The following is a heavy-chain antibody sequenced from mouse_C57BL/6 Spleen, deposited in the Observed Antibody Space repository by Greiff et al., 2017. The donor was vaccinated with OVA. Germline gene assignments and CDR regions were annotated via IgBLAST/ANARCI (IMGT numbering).Heavy chain of an antibody. CDR3: ARLVRDYAWFAY. D-gene: IGHD2-4*01. CDR1: GFTFSSSG. CDR2: ISSGGSYT. V-gene: IGHV5-6*01. J-gene: IGHJ3*01. Sequence: EVQLVESGGDLVKPGGSLKLSCAASGFTFSSSGMSWVRQTPDKRLAWVATISSGGSYTYYPDSVKGRFTISRDNAKNTLYLQMSSLKSEDTAMYYCARLVRDYAWFAYWGQGTLVTVSA.